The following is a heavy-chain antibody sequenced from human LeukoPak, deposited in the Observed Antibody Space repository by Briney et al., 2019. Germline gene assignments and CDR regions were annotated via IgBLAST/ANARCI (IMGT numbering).Heavy chain of an antibody. Sequence: PGGSLRLSCAASGFTFSSYGMHWVRQAPGKGLEWVAFIRYDGSNKYYADSVKGRFTISRDNSKNTLYLQMSSLRAEDTAVYYCAKDQEAETPFDYWGQGTLVTVSS. J-gene: IGHJ4*02. CDR2: IRYDGSNK. V-gene: IGHV3-30*02. CDR3: AKDQEAETPFDY. CDR1: GFTFSSYG.